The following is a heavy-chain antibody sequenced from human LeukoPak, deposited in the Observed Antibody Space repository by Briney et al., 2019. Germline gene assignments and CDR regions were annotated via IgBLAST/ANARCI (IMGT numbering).Heavy chain of an antibody. J-gene: IGHJ4*02. CDR2: IKQDGSEK. Sequence: GGSLRLSCAASGFTFSNYWMSWVRQAPGKGLEWVANIKQDGSEKYYVDSVKGRFTISRDNAKNSLYLQMNSLRAEDTAVYYCARMNYDILTGYYEDYWGQGTLVTVSS. V-gene: IGHV3-7*01. CDR1: GFTFSNYW. D-gene: IGHD3-9*01. CDR3: ARMNYDILTGYYEDY.